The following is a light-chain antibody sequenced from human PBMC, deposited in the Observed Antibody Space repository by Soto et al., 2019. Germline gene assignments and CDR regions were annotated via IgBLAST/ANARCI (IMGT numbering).Light chain of an antibody. V-gene: IGKV3-20*01. CDR3: QQHETLIT. CDR1: QSLSSSY. J-gene: IGKJ5*01. Sequence: EIVLTQSPGTLSSSPGEGATLSCRASQSLSSSYLAWYQHKPGQAPRLLIYGASTRATGVPARFSGSGSGTEFTLTISSLQSEDFAVYYCQQHETLITFGQGTRLEIK. CDR2: GAS.